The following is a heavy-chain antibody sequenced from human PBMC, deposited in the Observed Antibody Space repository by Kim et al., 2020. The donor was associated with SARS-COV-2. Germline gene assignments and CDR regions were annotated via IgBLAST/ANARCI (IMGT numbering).Heavy chain of an antibody. J-gene: IGHJ4*02. CDR3: ASRRDGAFDY. Sequence: STYHNPALKSRVTISVDTSKNQFSLKLSSVTAADTAVYYCASRRDGAFDYWGQGTLVTVSS. CDR2: ST. V-gene: IGHV4-31*02. D-gene: IGHD2-21*01.